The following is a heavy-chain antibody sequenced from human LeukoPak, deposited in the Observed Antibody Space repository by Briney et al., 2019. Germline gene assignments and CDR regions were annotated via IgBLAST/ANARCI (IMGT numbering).Heavy chain of an antibody. CDR2: IYYTGTT. J-gene: IGHJ4*02. Sequence: SETLSLTCTVSGGSLSPYYWTWIQQPPGKGLEWIGHIYYTGTTNYNPSLKSRVTISVDTSKNLFSLKVSSVTAADTAVYYCARQTWLIDYWGQGTLITVSS. V-gene: IGHV4-59*08. CDR3: ARQTWLIDY. CDR1: GGSLSPYY. D-gene: IGHD5-12*01.